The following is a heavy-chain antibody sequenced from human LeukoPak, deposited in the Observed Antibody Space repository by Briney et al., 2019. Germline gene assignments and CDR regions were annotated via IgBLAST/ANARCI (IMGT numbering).Heavy chain of an antibody. Sequence: SETLSLTCAVSGGSLSSGGYSWSWIRQPPGKGLEWIGYIYHSGSTYYNPSLKSRVTISVDRSKNQFSLKLSSVTAADTAVYYCARSLRGDAFDIWGQGTMVTVSS. V-gene: IGHV4-30-2*01. CDR3: ARSLRGDAFDI. CDR1: GGSLSSGGYS. J-gene: IGHJ3*02. CDR2: IYHSGST. D-gene: IGHD4-17*01.